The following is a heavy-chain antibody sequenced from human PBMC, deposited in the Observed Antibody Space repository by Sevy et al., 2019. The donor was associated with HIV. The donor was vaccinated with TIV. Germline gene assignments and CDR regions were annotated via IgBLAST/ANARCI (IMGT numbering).Heavy chain of an antibody. Sequence: SETLSLTCTVSGGSISSYYWSWIRQPPGKGLEWIGYIYYSGSTNYNPSLKSRVTISVDTCKNQFSLKLSSVTAADTAVYYCARVKGYGEGAFDIWGQGTMVTVSS. CDR2: IYYSGST. J-gene: IGHJ3*02. CDR3: ARVKGYGEGAFDI. D-gene: IGHD3-10*01. V-gene: IGHV4-59*01. CDR1: GGSISSYY.